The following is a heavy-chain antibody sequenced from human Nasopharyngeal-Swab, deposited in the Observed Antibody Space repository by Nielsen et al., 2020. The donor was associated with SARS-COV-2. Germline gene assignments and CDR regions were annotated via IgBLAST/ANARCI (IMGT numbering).Heavy chain of an antibody. CDR2: IYHSGST. Sequence: SETLSLTCTVSGGSISSSSYYWGWIRQPPGKGLEWIGSIYHSGSTYYNPSLKSRVTISVDRSKNQFSLKLSSVTAADTAVYYCARVTAARMDVWGKGTTVTVSS. CDR1: GGSISSSSYY. D-gene: IGHD2-2*01. J-gene: IGHJ6*04. V-gene: IGHV4-39*07. CDR3: ARVTAARMDV.